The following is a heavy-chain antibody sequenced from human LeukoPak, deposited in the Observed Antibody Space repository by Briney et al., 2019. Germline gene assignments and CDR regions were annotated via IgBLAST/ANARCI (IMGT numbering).Heavy chain of an antibody. D-gene: IGHD5-12*01. CDR3: ARNSRVASTSGLNY. CDR2: ITPIFGEA. Sequence: GASVKVSCKASGYTFTSYAIHWVRQAPGQRLEWMGEITPIFGEAQNAEKFQGRVTITADEPTSTVYMELTSLRLDDTAMYYCARNSRVASTSGLNYWGQGTLVTVSS. V-gene: IGHV1-69*13. J-gene: IGHJ4*02. CDR1: GYTFTSYA.